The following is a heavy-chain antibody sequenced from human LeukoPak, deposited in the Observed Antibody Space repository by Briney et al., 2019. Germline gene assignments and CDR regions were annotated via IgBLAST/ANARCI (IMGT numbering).Heavy chain of an antibody. CDR1: GDTFNIHY. CDR2: INRVDGIR. D-gene: IGHD4-17*01. Sequence: SLKISCKASGDTFNIHYFHWIRQAPGQGLEWMGIINRVDGIRGNAQTFQGRLMLTKDTSTSTAYMELSSLRSEDTAIYYCASEKNYGDKYFDSWGQGTVVTVSS. J-gene: IGHJ4*02. CDR3: ASEKNYGDKYFDS. V-gene: IGHV1-46*02.